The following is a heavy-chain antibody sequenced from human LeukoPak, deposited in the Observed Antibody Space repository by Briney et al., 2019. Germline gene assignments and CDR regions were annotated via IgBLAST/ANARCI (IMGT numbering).Heavy chain of an antibody. D-gene: IGHD2-2*01. Sequence: SVKVSCKASGGTFSSYAISWVRQAPGQGLEWMGGIIPIFGTANYAQKFQGRVTITTDESTSTAYMELSSLRSGDTAVYYCASDLGYCSSTSCSTFDYWGQGTLVTVSS. CDR2: IIPIFGTA. J-gene: IGHJ4*02. CDR1: GGTFSSYA. CDR3: ASDLGYCSSTSCSTFDY. V-gene: IGHV1-69*05.